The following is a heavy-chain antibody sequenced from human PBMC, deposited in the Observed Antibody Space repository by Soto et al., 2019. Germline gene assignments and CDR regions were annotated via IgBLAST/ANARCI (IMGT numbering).Heavy chain of an antibody. Sequence: SVKVSCKASGGTFSSYTISWVRQAPGQGLEWMGRIIPIRGIANYAQKFQGRVTMTGDTSTSTAYMELSRLRSDDTAVYYCARGQYSSSWDDYYYYYGMDVWGQGTTVTVSS. CDR1: GGTFSSYT. V-gene: IGHV1-69*02. D-gene: IGHD6-13*01. J-gene: IGHJ6*02. CDR3: ARGQYSSSWDDYYYYYGMDV. CDR2: IIPIRGIA.